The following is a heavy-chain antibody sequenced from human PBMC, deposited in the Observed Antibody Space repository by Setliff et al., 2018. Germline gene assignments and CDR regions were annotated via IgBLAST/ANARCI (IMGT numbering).Heavy chain of an antibody. V-gene: IGHV1-3*01. CDR3: ASRSTNYYDSSGYYDAFDI. CDR2: INAGNGNT. CDR1: GYTFTSYA. Sequence: GASVKVSCKASGYTFTSYAMHWVRQAPGQRLEWMGWINAGNGNTKYSQKFQGRVTITRDTSASTAYMELSSLRSEDTAVYYCASRSTNYYDSSGYYDAFDIWGQGTMVTVSS. J-gene: IGHJ3*02. D-gene: IGHD3-22*01.